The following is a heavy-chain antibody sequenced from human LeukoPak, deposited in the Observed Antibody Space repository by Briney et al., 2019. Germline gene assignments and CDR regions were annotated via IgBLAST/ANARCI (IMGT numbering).Heavy chain of an antibody. V-gene: IGHV4-4*07. CDR3: AREYGDFDY. J-gene: IGHJ4*02. CDR2: ISSRGDT. CDR1: GGSITNYY. D-gene: IGHD4-17*01. Sequence: SETLSLTCIVSGGSITNYYWSWLRQPAGKGLQWIGRISSRGDTNYNPSLKSRVIMSVDTSKNQFSLKLHSLTAADTAVYYCAREYGDFDYWGRGTLVTVSS.